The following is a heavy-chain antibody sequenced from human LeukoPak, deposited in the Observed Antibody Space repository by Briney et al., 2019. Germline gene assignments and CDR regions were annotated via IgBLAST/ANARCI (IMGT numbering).Heavy chain of an antibody. Sequence: GGSLRLSCAASGFTFSSYWMSWVRQAPGKGLEWVANIKQDESEKHYVDSVKGRFTISRDNAKNSLYLQMNSLRAEDTAVYYCAKGKYSSSPFDPWGQGTLVTVSS. J-gene: IGHJ5*02. CDR3: AKGKYSSSPFDP. CDR2: IKQDESEK. V-gene: IGHV3-7*01. CDR1: GFTFSSYW. D-gene: IGHD6-6*01.